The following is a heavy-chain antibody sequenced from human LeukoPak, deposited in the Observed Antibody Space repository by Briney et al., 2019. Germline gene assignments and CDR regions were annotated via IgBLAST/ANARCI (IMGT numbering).Heavy chain of an antibody. Sequence: GGSLRLSCAASGFTFSSYGMHWVRQAPGKGLEWVAFIRYDGSNKYCADSVKGRFTISRDNSKNTLYLQMNSLRAEDTAVYYCASPSVGATTVDFDYWGQGTLVTVSS. J-gene: IGHJ4*02. CDR1: GFTFSSYG. V-gene: IGHV3-30*02. CDR2: IRYDGSNK. D-gene: IGHD1-26*01. CDR3: ASPSVGATTVDFDY.